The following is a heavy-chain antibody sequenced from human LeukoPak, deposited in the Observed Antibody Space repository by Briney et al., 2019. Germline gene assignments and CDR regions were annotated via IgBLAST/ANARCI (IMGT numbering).Heavy chain of an antibody. J-gene: IGHJ4*02. Sequence: GGTLRLSCAASGFTFSSYGMSWVRQAPGKGLEWVSAISGSGGSTYYADSVKGRFTISRDNSKNTLYLQMNSLRAEDTAVYYCAKAPVTTCSGAYCYPFDYWSQGTLVTVSS. CDR3: AKAPVTTCSGAYCYPFDY. V-gene: IGHV3-23*01. D-gene: IGHD2-15*01. CDR1: GFTFSSYG. CDR2: ISGSGGST.